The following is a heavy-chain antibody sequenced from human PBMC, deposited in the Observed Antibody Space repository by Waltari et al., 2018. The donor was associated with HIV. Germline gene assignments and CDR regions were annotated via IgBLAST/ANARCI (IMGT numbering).Heavy chain of an antibody. CDR1: GDRFTTHS. Sequence: QTLLLQSASQVKKPGAPVPLPCKVSGDRFTTHSPYWLRQAPGQGFEWLGRINPDSGDTTYSQTFQTRVTMTRDTSSASTYMEVTRLTSADTAIYYCARGEDVSLPHLTPGFRLEFWGHGTLVTVSS. J-gene: IGHJ4*01. CDR3: ARGEDVSLPHLTPGFRLEF. CDR2: INPDSGDT. D-gene: IGHD1-26*01. V-gene: IGHV1-2*06.